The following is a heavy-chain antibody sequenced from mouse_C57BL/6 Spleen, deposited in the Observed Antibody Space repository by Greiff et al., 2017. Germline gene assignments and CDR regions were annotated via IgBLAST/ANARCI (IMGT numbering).Heavy chain of an antibody. D-gene: IGHD1-1*02. CDR2: INYDGSST. J-gene: IGHJ1*03. V-gene: IGHV5-16*01. CDR1: GFTFSDYY. CDR3: ARAHYGYFDV. Sequence: EVQLVESEGGLVQPGSSMKLSCTASGFTFSDYYMAWVRQVPEKGLEWVANINYDGSSTYYLDSLKSRFIISRDNAKNILYLQMSSLKSEDTATYYCARAHYGYFDVWGTGTTVTVSS.